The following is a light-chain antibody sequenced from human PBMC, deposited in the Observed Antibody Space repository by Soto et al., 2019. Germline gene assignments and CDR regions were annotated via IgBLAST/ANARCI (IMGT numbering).Light chain of an antibody. CDR2: AAS. CDR1: QSISSSD. J-gene: IGKJ1*01. CDR3: QQYGSSGT. V-gene: IGKV3-20*01. Sequence: EIVLTQSPGTLSLSAGERATLSCRAGQSISSSDLAWYQHRPGQAPRLLIYAASSRATGIPVRFSGSGSGTDFTLTITRLEPEDFAVYYCQQYGSSGTFDQGTKVDI.